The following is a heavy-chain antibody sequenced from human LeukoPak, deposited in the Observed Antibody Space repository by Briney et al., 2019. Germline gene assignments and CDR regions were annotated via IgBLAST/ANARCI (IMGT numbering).Heavy chain of an antibody. V-gene: IGHV1-46*01. CDR3: AAPLDYYDSSGRHQGGD. D-gene: IGHD3-22*01. J-gene: IGHJ4*02. Sequence: GASVKVSCKASGYTFTSYYMHWVRQAPGQGLEWMGIINPSGGSTSYAQKFQGRVTMTRDTSTSTVYMELSSLRSEDTALYYCAAPLDYYDSSGRHQGGDWGQGTLVTVSS. CDR1: GYTFTSYY. CDR2: INPSGGST.